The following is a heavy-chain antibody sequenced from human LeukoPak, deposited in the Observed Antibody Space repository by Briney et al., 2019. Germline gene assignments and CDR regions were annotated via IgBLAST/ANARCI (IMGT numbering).Heavy chain of an antibody. CDR1: GRSISSYY. D-gene: IGHD3-22*01. CDR3: ARHVIVPDSSGYPLD. Sequence: SDTLSLTCTVSGRSISSYYWSWLRQPPGEGLEWIGYIYYSGCTNYNPSLKSRVTISVDTSKNQFSLKLSPVTAADTAEYYCARHVIVPDSSGYPLDWGQGTLVTVSS. V-gene: IGHV4-59*08. CDR2: IYYSGCT. J-gene: IGHJ4*02.